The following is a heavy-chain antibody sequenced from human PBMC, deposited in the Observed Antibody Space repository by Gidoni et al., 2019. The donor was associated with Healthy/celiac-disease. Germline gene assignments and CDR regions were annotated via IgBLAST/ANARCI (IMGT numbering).Heavy chain of an antibody. V-gene: IGHV1-69*01. CDR1: GGPFSSYA. J-gene: IGHJ4*02. CDR2: ITPIFGTA. D-gene: IGHD1-26*01. Sequence: QVQLVQSGAEVKKPGSSVTVSCKASGGPFSSYAISWVRQAPGQGLEWMGGITPIFGTANYAQKFQGRVTITADESTSTAYMELSSLRSEDTAVYYCARDGGSRGAASDYWGQGTLVTVSS. CDR3: ARDGGSRGAASDY.